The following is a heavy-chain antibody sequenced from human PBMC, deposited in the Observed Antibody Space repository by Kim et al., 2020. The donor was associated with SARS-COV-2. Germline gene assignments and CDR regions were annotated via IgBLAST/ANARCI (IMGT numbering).Heavy chain of an antibody. Sequence: GGSLRLSCAASGFTFSDYYMSWIRQAPGKGLEWVSYISSSGSTIYYADSVKGRFTISRDNAKNSLYLQMNSLRAEDTAVYYCARDPKGSLPYYYYGMDVWGQGTTVTVSS. J-gene: IGHJ6*02. CDR1: GFTFSDYY. CDR2: ISSSGSTI. V-gene: IGHV3-11*04. CDR3: ARDPKGSLPYYYYGMDV.